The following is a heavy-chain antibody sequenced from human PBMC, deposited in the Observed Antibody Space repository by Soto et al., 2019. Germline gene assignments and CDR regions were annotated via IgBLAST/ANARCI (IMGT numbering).Heavy chain of an antibody. Sequence: TLSLTCTVSGGSISSGGYYWSWIRQHPGKGLEWIGYIYYSGSTYYNPSLKSRVTISVDTSKNQFSLKLSSVTAADTAVYYCARAGHCSGGSCYTGPYNWFDPWGQGTLVTVSS. V-gene: IGHV4-31*03. D-gene: IGHD2-15*01. J-gene: IGHJ5*02. CDR3: ARAGHCSGGSCYTGPYNWFDP. CDR2: IYYSGST. CDR1: GGSISSGGYY.